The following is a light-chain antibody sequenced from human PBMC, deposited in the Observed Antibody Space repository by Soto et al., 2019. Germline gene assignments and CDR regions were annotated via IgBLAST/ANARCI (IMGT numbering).Light chain of an antibody. Sequence: EIVLTQSPATLSLSPGERATLSCRASQSVGIFLAWYQQKPGQAPRLLIYDASDRATGTPARFSGSGSGTDFSITISSLEPEDFAVYYCQQRGNWPLYTFGQGTKVE. CDR1: QSVGIF. CDR2: DAS. V-gene: IGKV3-11*01. J-gene: IGKJ2*01. CDR3: QQRGNWPLYT.